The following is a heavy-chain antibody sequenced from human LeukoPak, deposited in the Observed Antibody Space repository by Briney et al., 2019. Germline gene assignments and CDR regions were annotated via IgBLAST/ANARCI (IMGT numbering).Heavy chain of an antibody. V-gene: IGHV5-51*01. CDR3: ARLVDTAMPYYYYYMDV. CDR2: IYSGDSHT. J-gene: IGHJ6*03. Sequence: GESLKISCKGSGYSFTSYWFGWVRQMPGKGLEWMGMIYSGDSHTRYSLSLAAQLTISADKSISTAYVRLSSLKASDTAMYYCARLVDTAMPYYYYYMDVWGKGTTVTVSS. D-gene: IGHD5-18*01. CDR1: GYSFTSYW.